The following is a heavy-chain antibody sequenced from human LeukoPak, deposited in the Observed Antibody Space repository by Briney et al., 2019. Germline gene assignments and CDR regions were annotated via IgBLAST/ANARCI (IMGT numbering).Heavy chain of an antibody. J-gene: IGHJ6*03. CDR3: ARLGYCSGGSCYYPHTFFTSYYYYYMDV. CDR1: GFTFSSYW. D-gene: IGHD2-15*01. CDR2: INSDGSST. V-gene: IGHV3-74*01. Sequence: GGSLRLSCAASGFTFSSYWMHWVRQAPGKGLVWVSRINSDGSSTSYADSVKGRFTISRDNAKNTLYLQMNSLRAEDTAVYYRARLGYCSGGSCYYPHTFFTSYYYYYMDVWGKGTTVTVSS.